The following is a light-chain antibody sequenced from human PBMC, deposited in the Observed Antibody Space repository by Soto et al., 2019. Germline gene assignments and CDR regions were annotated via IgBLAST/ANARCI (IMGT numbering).Light chain of an antibody. V-gene: IGKV3-20*01. Sequence: ETVLTQSPATLSLSPGDRATLSCRASRLVSSYLAWYQQKVGQAPRLLIYGASTRAAGIPDRFSGSGSESDFTLTISRLEPEDFAVYYCQQYVSSPWAFGQGTKVDIK. CDR3: QQYVSSPWA. CDR1: RLVSSY. J-gene: IGKJ1*01. CDR2: GAS.